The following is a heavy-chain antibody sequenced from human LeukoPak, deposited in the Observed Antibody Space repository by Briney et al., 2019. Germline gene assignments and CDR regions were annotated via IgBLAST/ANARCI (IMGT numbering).Heavy chain of an antibody. CDR3: ARGGYYDSSGYYPRGEPPVDY. Sequence: ASVKDSCKASGYTFTSYDINWVRQATGQGLEWMGWMNPNSGNTGYAQKFQGRVTMTRNTSISTAYMELSSLRSEDTAVYYCARGGYYDSSGYYPRGEPPVDYWGQGTLVTVSS. J-gene: IGHJ4*02. V-gene: IGHV1-8*01. CDR1: GYTFTSYD. CDR2: MNPNSGNT. D-gene: IGHD3-22*01.